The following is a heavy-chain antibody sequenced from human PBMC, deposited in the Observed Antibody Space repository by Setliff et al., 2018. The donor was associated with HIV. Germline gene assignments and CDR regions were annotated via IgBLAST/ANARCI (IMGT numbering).Heavy chain of an antibody. J-gene: IGHJ4*02. Sequence: PSETLSLTCAVSGVSVTSHFWSWIRQPPGKGLEWIGYFSYRGGTNSNPSLKSRVTISVDTSKNDVSLRLKSVTTADTAVYYCARELYGGNSRPFDYWGQGALVTVSS. CDR3: ARELYGGNSRPFDY. CDR2: FSYRGGT. V-gene: IGHV4-59*02. D-gene: IGHD2-21*02. CDR1: GVSVTSHF.